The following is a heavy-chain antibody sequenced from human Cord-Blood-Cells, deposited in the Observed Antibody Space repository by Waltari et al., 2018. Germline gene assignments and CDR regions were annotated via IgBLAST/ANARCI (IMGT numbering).Heavy chain of an antibody. CDR1: GYTLTELP. Sequence: QVQLVQSGAEVKKPGASVKASCKVSGYTLTELPMHCVRQAPGKGLEWLGGFDPEEGETIYAQKFQGRVTMTEDTSTDTAYMGLSSLRSEDTAVYYCATCTDFDWFHPLDVWGQGTLVTVSS. V-gene: IGHV1-24*01. CDR2: FDPEEGET. D-gene: IGHD3-9*01. CDR3: ATCTDFDWFHPLDV. J-gene: IGHJ4*02.